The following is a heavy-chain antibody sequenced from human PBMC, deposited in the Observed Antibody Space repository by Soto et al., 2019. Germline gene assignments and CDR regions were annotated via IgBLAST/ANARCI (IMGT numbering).Heavy chain of an antibody. Sequence: GASVKVSCKASGGTFSSYAISWVRQAPGQGLEWMGGIIPIFGTANYAQKFQGRVTITAYESTSTAYMELSSLRSEDTAVYYCARDGYSSSILDYWGQGTLVTVSS. CDR2: IIPIFGTA. D-gene: IGHD6-6*01. CDR3: ARDGYSSSILDY. J-gene: IGHJ4*02. CDR1: GGTFSSYA. V-gene: IGHV1-69*13.